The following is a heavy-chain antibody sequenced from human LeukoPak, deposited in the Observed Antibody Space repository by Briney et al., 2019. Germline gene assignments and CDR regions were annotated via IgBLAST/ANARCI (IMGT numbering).Heavy chain of an antibody. CDR1: GFTFSSYA. CDR3: ARADSSSWGGNWFDP. J-gene: IGHJ5*02. D-gene: IGHD3-22*01. CDR2: ISGSGGST. V-gene: IGHV3-23*01. Sequence: HTGGSLRLSCAASGFTFSSYAMSWVRQAPGKGLEWVSAISGSGGSTYYADSVKGRFTISRDNAKNSLYLQMNSLRAEDTAVYYCARADSSSWGGNWFDPWGQGTLVTVSS.